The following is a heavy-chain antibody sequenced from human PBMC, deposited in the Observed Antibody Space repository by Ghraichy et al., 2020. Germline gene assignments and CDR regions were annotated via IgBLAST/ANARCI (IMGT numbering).Heavy chain of an antibody. J-gene: IGHJ6*02. D-gene: IGHD2-15*01. CDR3: AKDDYCSGVTCATYYYYGLDL. V-gene: IGHV3-23*01. CDR1: GFIFSNYA. Sequence: GGSLRLSCAASGFIFSNYAMTWVRQAPGKGLEWVSSITGTGANTYYEDSVKGRFTISRDNSKNTLYLQMNSLRAEDTAVYYCAKDDYCSGVTCATYYYYGLDLWGQGTTVTVSS. CDR2: ITGTGANT.